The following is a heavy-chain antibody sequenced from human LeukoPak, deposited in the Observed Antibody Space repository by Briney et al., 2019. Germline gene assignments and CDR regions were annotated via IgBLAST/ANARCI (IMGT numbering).Heavy chain of an antibody. J-gene: IGHJ4*02. V-gene: IGHV4-34*01. D-gene: IGHD3-10*01. CDR1: GGPFSGYY. Sequence: SETLSLTCAVYGGPFSGYYWSWIRQPPGKGLEWIGEINHSGSTNYNPSLKSRVTISVDRSKNQFSLKLSSVTAADTAVYYCARRHYYGSGSYGYWGQGTLVTVSS. CDR2: INHSGST. CDR3: ARRHYYGSGSYGY.